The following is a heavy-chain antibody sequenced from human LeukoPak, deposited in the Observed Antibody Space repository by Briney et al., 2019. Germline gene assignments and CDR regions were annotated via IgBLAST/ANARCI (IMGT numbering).Heavy chain of an antibody. CDR2: ITGSSNFM. Sequence: PGGSLRLSCAASGFTFSTYSMNWVRQAPGKGLEWVSSITGSSNFMSYADSVKGRFTISRDNARNSLYLQMNSLRAEDTAVYYCAKDRAYYYYEMDVWGQGTTVTVSS. J-gene: IGHJ6*02. CDR3: AKDRAYYYYEMDV. CDR1: GFTFSTYS. V-gene: IGHV3-21*01.